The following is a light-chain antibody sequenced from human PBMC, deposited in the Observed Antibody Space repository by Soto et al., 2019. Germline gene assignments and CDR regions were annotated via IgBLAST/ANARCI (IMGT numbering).Light chain of an antibody. CDR2: DVS. CDR1: QDISRY. CDR3: QQYDIPPST. V-gene: IGKV1-33*01. Sequence: DIQMTQYPASLSASVGDRVTISCQASQDISRYLNWYQHKPGRAPQLLINDVSSLETGVPSRFSATGSGTEFTRTINGLQPEDLATYYCQQYDIPPSTFGGGTKVAFK. J-gene: IGKJ4*01.